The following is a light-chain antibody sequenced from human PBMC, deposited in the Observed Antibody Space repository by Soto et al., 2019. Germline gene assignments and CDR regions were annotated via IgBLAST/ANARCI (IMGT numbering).Light chain of an antibody. CDR3: QQRSDWFT. J-gene: IGKJ5*01. CDR2: GAS. CDR1: QSVSSN. V-gene: IGKV3-11*01. Sequence: DIVMTQSPATLSVSPGERVTLSCRASQSVSSNLAWYQQKPGQVPRILIYGASTRATGIPARFSGSGSGTDFSLTISSLEPEDFAVYYCQQRSDWFTFGQGTRLEIK.